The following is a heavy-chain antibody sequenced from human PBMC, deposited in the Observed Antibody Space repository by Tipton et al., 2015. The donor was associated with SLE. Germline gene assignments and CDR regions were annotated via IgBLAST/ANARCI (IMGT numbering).Heavy chain of an antibody. J-gene: IGHJ3*02. D-gene: IGHD1-26*01. CDR1: GFSISTDYY. CDR2: IHYSGTT. CDR3: ARTLGAIAHTVYDAFDI. Sequence: TLSLTRTVSGFSISTDYYWNWIRQPPGKGLEWIGYIHYSGTTHDNPSLKSRVTMSVDMSKNQFSLRLTSVTAADTAVYYCARTLGAIAHTVYDAFDIWGQGKMVTVSS. V-gene: IGHV4-61*01.